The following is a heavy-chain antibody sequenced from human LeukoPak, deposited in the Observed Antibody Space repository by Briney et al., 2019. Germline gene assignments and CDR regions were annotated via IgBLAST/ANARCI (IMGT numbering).Heavy chain of an antibody. Sequence: GGSLRLSCAASGFTFSSYWMSWVRQAPGKGLEWVANIKQDGSEKYYVDSVKGRFTISRDNAENSLYLQMNSLRAEDTAVYFCARDGSSSWTSRYYYGMDVWGQGTTVTVSS. CDR2: IKQDGSEK. CDR1: GFTFSSYW. CDR3: ARDGSSSWTSRYYYGMDV. D-gene: IGHD6-13*01. J-gene: IGHJ6*02. V-gene: IGHV3-7*04.